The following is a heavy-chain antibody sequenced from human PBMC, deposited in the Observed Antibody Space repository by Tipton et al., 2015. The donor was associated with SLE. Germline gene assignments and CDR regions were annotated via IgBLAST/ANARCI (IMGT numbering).Heavy chain of an antibody. J-gene: IGHJ4*02. V-gene: IGHV1-3*01. CDR2: INAGNGNT. D-gene: IGHD1-26*01. Sequence: QVQLVQSGPEVKKPGASVKVSCKASGYTFTSYAMHWVRQAPGQRLEWMGWINAGNGNTKYSQKFQGRVTITRDTSASTAYMELSSLRSEDTAVYYCARGPLIVGATDDDYWGQGTLVTVSS. CDR3: ARGPLIVGATDDDY. CDR1: GYTFTSYA.